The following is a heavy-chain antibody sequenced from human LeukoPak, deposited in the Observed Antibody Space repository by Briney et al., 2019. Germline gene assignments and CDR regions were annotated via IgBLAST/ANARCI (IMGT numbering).Heavy chain of an antibody. D-gene: IGHD3-10*01. CDR2: IYHSGST. J-gene: IGHJ6*02. CDR3: ARAWGSGLGYYYGMDV. Sequence: SETLSLTCTVSGGSISSGGYYWSWIRQPPGKGLEWIGYIYHSGSTYYNPSLKSRVTITVDTSKNQFSLKLSSVTAADTAVYYCARAWGSGLGYYYGMDVWGQGTTVTVSS. CDR1: GGSISSGGYY. V-gene: IGHV4-30-2*01.